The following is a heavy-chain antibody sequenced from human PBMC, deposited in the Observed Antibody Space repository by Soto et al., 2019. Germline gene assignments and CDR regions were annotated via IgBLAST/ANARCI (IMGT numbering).Heavy chain of an antibody. CDR3: AYGADGPLYFQY. CDR1: GFMFSSYW. J-gene: IGHJ1*01. D-gene: IGHD4-17*01. Sequence: GGSLRLSCAASGFMFSSYWMTWVRRAPGKGLEWVANIKQDGSERYYLDSVKGRFTISRDNAKNSLFLLMNSLRAEDTAVYYCAYGADGPLYFQYWGQGTLVTV. CDR2: IKQDGSER. V-gene: IGHV3-7*01.